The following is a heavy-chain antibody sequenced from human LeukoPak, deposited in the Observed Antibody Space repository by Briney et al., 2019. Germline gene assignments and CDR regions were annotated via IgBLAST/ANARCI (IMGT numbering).Heavy chain of an antibody. D-gene: IGHD3-10*01. J-gene: IGHJ5*02. Sequence: GGSLRLSCAASGFTFSSYWMSWVRQAPGKGLEGVANIKQDGSEKYYVDSVKGRFTISRDNANNSLYLQMNSLRAEDTAVYYCARDIPITMVRGVIIGPWFDPWGQGTLVTVSS. CDR3: ARDIPITMVRGVIIGPWFDP. CDR2: IKQDGSEK. V-gene: IGHV3-7*03. CDR1: GFTFSSYW.